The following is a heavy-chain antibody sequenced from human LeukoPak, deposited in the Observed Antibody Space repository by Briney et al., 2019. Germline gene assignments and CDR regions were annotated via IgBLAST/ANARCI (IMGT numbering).Heavy chain of an antibody. CDR3: ARVLWMSWFDP. D-gene: IGHD5-12*01. V-gene: IGHV4-4*08. Sequence: SETLSLTCTVSGGSISSYYWSWIRQPPGKGLEWIGRIYTSGSTNYNPSLESRVTISVDTSKNQFSLKLSSVTAADTAVYYCARVLWMSWFDPWGQGTLVTVSS. CDR2: IYTSGST. CDR1: GGSISSYY. J-gene: IGHJ5*02.